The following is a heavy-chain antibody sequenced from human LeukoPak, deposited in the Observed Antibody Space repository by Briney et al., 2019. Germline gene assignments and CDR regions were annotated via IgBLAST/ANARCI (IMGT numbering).Heavy chain of an antibody. CDR1: GYTFTELS. CDR3: ATGPGYCTNGVCYLDWFDP. V-gene: IGHV1-24*01. D-gene: IGHD2-8*01. CDR2: FDPEDGET. J-gene: IGHJ5*02. Sequence: GASVKVSCKVSGYTFTELSMHWVRQAPGKGLEWMGGFDPEDGETIYAQKFQGRVTMTEDTSTDTAYMELSSLRSEDTAVYYCATGPGYCTNGVCYLDWFDPWGQGTLVTVSS.